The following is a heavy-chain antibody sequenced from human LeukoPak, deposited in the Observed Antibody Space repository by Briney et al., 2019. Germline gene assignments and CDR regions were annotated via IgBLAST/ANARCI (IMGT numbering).Heavy chain of an antibody. D-gene: IGHD4-17*01. J-gene: IGHJ4*02. CDR1: GFTFSSYG. V-gene: IGHV3-33*01. CDR3: ARDTTGFPDDY. CDR2: IWYDGSNK. Sequence: PGGSLRLSCAASGFTFSSYGMHWVRQAPGKGLEWVAVIWYDGSNKYYADSVKGRFTISRDNSKNTLYLQMNSLRAEDTAVYYCARDTTGFPDDYWGQGTLVTVSS.